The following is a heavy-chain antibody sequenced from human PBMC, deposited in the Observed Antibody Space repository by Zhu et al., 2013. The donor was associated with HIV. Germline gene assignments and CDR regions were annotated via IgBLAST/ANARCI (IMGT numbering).Heavy chain of an antibody. V-gene: IGHV1-69*01. D-gene: IGHD2-2*01. J-gene: IGHJ5*02. CDR1: GGTFSSYA. CDR2: IIPIFGTA. CDR3: ARGGVVVPAANPPRFDP. Sequence: QVQLVQSGAEVKKPGSSVKVSCKASGGTFSSYAISWVRQAPGQGLEWMGGIIPIFGTANYAQKFQGRVTITADESTSTAYMELSSLRSEDTAVYYCARGGVVVPAANPPRFDPWGQGTLVTVSS.